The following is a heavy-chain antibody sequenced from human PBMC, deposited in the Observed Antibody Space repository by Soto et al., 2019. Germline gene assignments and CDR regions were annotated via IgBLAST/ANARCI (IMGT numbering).Heavy chain of an antibody. J-gene: IGHJ6*02. V-gene: IGHV3-53*01. D-gene: IGHD6-13*01. CDR3: ARNLGSSSYVYYSGMDV. Sequence: PVGSLRLSCVSYLFTVSGNYMSCVRHPPGKGLEWVSLIHSDGSTFYADSVKGRFTISRDNSKNTLYLQMNSLRAEDTAGYYCARNLGSSSYVYYSGMDVRGQGTTVTVSS. CDR1: LFTVSGNY. CDR2: IHSDGST.